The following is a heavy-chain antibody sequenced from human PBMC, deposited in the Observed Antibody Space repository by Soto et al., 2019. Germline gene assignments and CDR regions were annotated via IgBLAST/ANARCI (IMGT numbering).Heavy chain of an antibody. CDR3: ASGHRFSSSCSYLDL. D-gene: IGHD2-2*01. Sequence: QVQLQESGPGLVKPSQTLSLTCTVSGGSIDSDGSYWSWIRQSPGEGLEWLGYIYYSGTTYYNPSLKSRVSISLDTSKNQFSLKLSSVTAADTAIYYCASGHRFSSSCSYLDLWGRGTLVTVSS. J-gene: IGHJ2*01. CDR2: IYYSGTT. CDR1: GGSIDSDGSY. V-gene: IGHV4-31*03.